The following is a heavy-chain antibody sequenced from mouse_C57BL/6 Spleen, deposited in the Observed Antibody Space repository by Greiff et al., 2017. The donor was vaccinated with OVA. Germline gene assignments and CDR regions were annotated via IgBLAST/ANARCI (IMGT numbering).Heavy chain of an antibody. D-gene: IGHD2-4*01. V-gene: IGHV1-59*01. Sequence: VQLQQPGAELVRPGTSVKLSCKASGYTFTSYWMHWVKQRPGQGLEWIGVIDPSDSYTNYNQKFKGKATLTVDTSSSTAYMQLSSLTSEDSAVYYCARGGDYGGYFDVWGTGTTVTVSS. CDR2: IDPSDSYT. J-gene: IGHJ1*03. CDR3: ARGGDYGGYFDV. CDR1: GYTFTSYW.